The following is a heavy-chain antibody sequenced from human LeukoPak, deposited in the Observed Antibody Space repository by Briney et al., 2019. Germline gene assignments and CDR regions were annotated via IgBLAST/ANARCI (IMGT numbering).Heavy chain of an antibody. J-gene: IGHJ4*02. CDR3: ARFGRGYSYGSDY. V-gene: IGHV3-11*01. CDR1: GFTFSDYY. CDR2: ISSNGNTI. D-gene: IGHD5-18*01. Sequence: GGSLRLSCAASGFTFSDYYMSWLRQAPGKGLEWVSYISSNGNTIYYADSVKGRFTISRDNAKNSLYVQMDSLRAEDTAVYYCARFGRGYSYGSDYWGQGTLVTVSS.